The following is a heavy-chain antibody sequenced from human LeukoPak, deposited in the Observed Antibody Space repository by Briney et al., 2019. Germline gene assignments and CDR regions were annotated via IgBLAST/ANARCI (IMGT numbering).Heavy chain of an antibody. CDR1: GFTFNNAW. J-gene: IGHJ6*03. CDR3: ARDPKRRLGYYYYYMDV. Sequence: GGSLRLSCAASGFTFNNAWMSWVRQAPGKGLEWVGRIKSKTDGGTTDYAAPVKGRFTISRDDSKNTLYLQMNSLRAEDTAVYYCARDPKRRLGYYYYYMDVWGKGTTVTVSS. D-gene: IGHD3-16*01. V-gene: IGHV3-15*01. CDR2: IKSKTDGGTT.